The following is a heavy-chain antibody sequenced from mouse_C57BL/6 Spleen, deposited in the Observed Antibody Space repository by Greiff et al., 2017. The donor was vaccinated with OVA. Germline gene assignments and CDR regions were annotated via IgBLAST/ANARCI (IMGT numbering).Heavy chain of an antibody. CDR3: VRQGDWDDYFDY. CDR1: GFSFNTYA. CDR2: IRSKSNNYAT. D-gene: IGHD4-1*01. J-gene: IGHJ2*01. V-gene: IGHV10-1*01. Sequence: EVQLVESGGGLVQPKGSLKLSCAASGFSFNTYAMNWVRQAPGKGLEWVARIRSKSNNYATYYADSVKDRFTISRDESESMLYLQMNNLKTEDTAMYYCVRQGDWDDYFDYWGQGTTLTVSS.